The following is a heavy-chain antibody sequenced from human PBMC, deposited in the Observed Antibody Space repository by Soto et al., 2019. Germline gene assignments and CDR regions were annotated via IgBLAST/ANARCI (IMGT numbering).Heavy chain of an antibody. CDR2: IDTDGSTT. V-gene: IGHV3-74*01. CDR1: GFTLSSHW. Sequence: EVQLVESGGDLVQPGGSLRLSCVASGFTLSSHWMYWVRQAPGKGLFWVSRIDTDGSTTTYADSVKGRFTISRDNAKNTLYLQMDSLRAEDTGVYYCVRAGGTQLWGNNWIDSWGQGTLVTVSS. J-gene: IGHJ5*01. D-gene: IGHD2-21*01. CDR3: VRAGGTQLWGNNWIDS.